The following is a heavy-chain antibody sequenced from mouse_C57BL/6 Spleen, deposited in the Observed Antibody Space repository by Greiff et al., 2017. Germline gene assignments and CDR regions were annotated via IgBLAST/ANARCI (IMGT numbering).Heavy chain of an antibody. J-gene: IGHJ2*01. Sequence: DVHLVESGGGLVKPGGSLKLSCAASGFTFSDYGMHWVRQAPEKGLEWVAYISSGSSTIYYADTVKGRFTISRDNAKNTLFLQMTSLRSEDTAMYYCARDRHYYFDYWGQGTTLTVSS. CDR2: ISSGSSTI. V-gene: IGHV5-17*01. CDR1: GFTFSDYG. CDR3: ARDRHYYFDY.